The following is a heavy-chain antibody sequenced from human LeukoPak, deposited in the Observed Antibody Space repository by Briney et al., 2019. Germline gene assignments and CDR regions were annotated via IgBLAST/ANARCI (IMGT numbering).Heavy chain of an antibody. D-gene: IGHD3-9*01. J-gene: IGHJ4*02. Sequence: SETLSLTCAVYGGSFSGYYWSWIRQPPGKGLEWIGEINHSGSTNHNPSLKSRVTISVDTSKNQFSLKLSSVTAADTAVYYCARAYILTGYYAYWGQGTLVTVSS. CDR1: GGSFSGYY. CDR3: ARAYILTGYYAY. CDR2: INHSGST. V-gene: IGHV4-34*01.